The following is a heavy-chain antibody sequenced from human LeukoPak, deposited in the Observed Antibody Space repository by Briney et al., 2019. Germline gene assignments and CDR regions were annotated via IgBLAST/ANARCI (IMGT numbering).Heavy chain of an antibody. J-gene: IGHJ4*02. CDR2: IYTSGST. V-gene: IGHV4-61*02. D-gene: IGHD3-22*01. CDR3: ARGMDITMIVVVNFDY. CDR1: GGSISSGSYY. Sequence: SETLSLTCTVSGGSISSGSYYWSWIRQPAGKGLEWIGRIYTSGSTNYNPSLKSRVTISVDTSKNQFSLKLSSVTAADTAVYYCARGMDITMIVVVNFDYWGQGTLVTVSS.